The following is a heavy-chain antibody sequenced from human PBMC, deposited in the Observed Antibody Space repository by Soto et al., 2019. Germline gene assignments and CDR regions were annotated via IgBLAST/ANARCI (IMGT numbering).Heavy chain of an antibody. D-gene: IGHD2-2*01. J-gene: IGHJ3*02. V-gene: IGHV3-30*18. CDR3: AKAYCRSTSCKKGDAFDI. Sequence: QVQLVESGGGVVQPGRSLRLSCAASGFTFSSYGMHWVRQAPGKGLEWVAVISYDGSNKYYADSVKGRFTISRDNSKNPCYLQMNSRRAEETVVYYCAKAYCRSTSCKKGDAFDIWGQGTMVTVSS. CDR1: GFTFSSYG. CDR2: ISYDGSNK.